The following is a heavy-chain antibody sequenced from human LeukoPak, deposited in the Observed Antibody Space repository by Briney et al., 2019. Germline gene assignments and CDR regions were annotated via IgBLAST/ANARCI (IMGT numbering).Heavy chain of an antibody. CDR3: ARDGAATGSYYFDS. J-gene: IGHJ4*02. CDR1: GFTFTSSA. Sequence: GTSVKVSCTASGFTFTSSAVQWVRQARGQRLEWIGWIVVGSGNTNYAQKFQGRVTMTRDTSTRTVYMELSSLRSEDTAVYYCARDGAATGSYYFDSWGQGTLVTVSS. CDR2: IVVGSGNT. V-gene: IGHV1-58*01. D-gene: IGHD6-13*01.